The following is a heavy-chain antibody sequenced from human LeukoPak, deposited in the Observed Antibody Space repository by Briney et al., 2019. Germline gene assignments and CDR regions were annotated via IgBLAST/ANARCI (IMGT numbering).Heavy chain of an antibody. Sequence: GGSLRLSCAASGFTFSSYAMSWVRQAPGKGLVWLSRINSDGTITTYADSVKGRFTIFRDNAKKTLYLQMNSLRVEDTAIYYCHTIFGVVIQNDCWGQGTLVTVSS. V-gene: IGHV3-74*03. D-gene: IGHD3-3*01. CDR2: INSDGTIT. J-gene: IGHJ4*02. CDR1: GFTFSSYA. CDR3: HTIFGVVIQNDC.